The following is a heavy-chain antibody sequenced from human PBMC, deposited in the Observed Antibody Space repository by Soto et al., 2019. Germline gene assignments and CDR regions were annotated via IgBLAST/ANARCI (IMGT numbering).Heavy chain of an antibody. J-gene: IGHJ4*02. CDR2: IYDSGTA. D-gene: IGHD1-26*01. Sequence: PSETLSLTCAVSGGSITSDYYAWSWIRQPPGKALEWIGYIYDSGTAYYNPSLQSRVSMSVDISKNQFSLKLTSVTAADTAVYFCAREMGGTYLDHWGQGALVTAPQ. CDR3: AREMGGTYLDH. CDR1: GGSITSDYYA. V-gene: IGHV4-30-2*01.